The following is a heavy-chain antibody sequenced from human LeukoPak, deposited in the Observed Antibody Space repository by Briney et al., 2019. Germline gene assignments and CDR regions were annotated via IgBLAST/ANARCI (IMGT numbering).Heavy chain of an antibody. V-gene: IGHV3-48*02. Sequence: GGSLRLSCAASGFTFSSYSMNWVRQAPGKGLEWVSSISSSSSTIYYADSVKGRFTISRDNAKNSLYLQMNSLRDEDTAVYYCARDGVYYYDSSGYCDYWGQGTLVTVSS. J-gene: IGHJ4*02. CDR3: ARDGVYYYDSSGYCDY. CDR1: GFTFSSYS. CDR2: ISSSSSTI. D-gene: IGHD3-22*01.